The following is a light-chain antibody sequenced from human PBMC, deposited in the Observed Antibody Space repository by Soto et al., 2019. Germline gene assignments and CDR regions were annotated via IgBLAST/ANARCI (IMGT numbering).Light chain of an antibody. V-gene: IGKV1-9*01. CDR2: GAS. CDR1: QGTSSY. Sequence: IQLTQSPSFLSASVGDRVTITCRASQGTSSYLAWFQQKPGRAPKLLIYGASTLQSGVPSRFSGSGSGTEFTLTISSLRSDDFADYYYPQYNRYPWTFGEGTKVDIK. CDR3: PQYNRYPWT. J-gene: IGKJ1*01.